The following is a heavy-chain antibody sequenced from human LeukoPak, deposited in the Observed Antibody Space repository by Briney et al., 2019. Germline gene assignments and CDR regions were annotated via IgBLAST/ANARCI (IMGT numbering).Heavy chain of an antibody. CDR3: VKDVNENYYHSSGFDS. Sequence: PGGSLRLSCAASGFAFSNYAIFWVRQVTGKGLEWVSTINSSGGSTYYADSVKGRFTISRDNSKNTVYLQMNSLRAEDAAMYYCVKDVNENYYHSSGFDSWGQGTLVTVSS. D-gene: IGHD3-22*01. CDR1: GFAFSNYA. J-gene: IGHJ4*02. V-gene: IGHV3-23*01. CDR2: INSSGGST.